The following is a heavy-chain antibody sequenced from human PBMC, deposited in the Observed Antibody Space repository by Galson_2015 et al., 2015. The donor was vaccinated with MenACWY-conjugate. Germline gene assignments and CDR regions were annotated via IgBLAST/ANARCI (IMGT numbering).Heavy chain of an antibody. J-gene: IGHJ4*02. V-gene: IGHV1-3*01. D-gene: IGHD5-18*01. CDR3: ARASLGYGNDFFDL. Sequence: SVKVSCKASGYTFATYAIHWVRQAPGQRLEYLGWINAGDGNTRSAQKLQGRVTITRDTSANTAYMELSSLRSEDTAEYYCARASLGYGNDFFDLWGQGTLVIVSS. CDR1: GYTFATYA. CDR2: INAGDGNT.